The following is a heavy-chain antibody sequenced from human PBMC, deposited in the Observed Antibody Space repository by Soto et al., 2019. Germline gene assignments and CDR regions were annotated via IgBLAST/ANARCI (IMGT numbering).Heavy chain of an antibody. Sequence: SETLSLTCTVSGGSISSSSYYWGWIRQPPGKGLEWIGSIYYSGSTYYNPSLKSRVTISVDTSKNQFSLKLSSVTAAETAVYYCARTIWGAAGDFDYWGQGTLVTVSS. D-gene: IGHD3-16*01. CDR1: GGSISSSSYY. CDR3: ARTIWGAAGDFDY. V-gene: IGHV4-39*01. CDR2: IYYSGST. J-gene: IGHJ4*02.